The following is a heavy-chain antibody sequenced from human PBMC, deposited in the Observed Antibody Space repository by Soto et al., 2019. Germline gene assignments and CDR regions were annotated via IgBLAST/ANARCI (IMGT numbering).Heavy chain of an antibody. CDR3: ARDVVGATVHFRNSNY. CDR1: GIVFNGFG. V-gene: IGHV3-33*01. Sequence: GGSRRLAWAASGIVFNGFGMHWVRQAPGKGLEWVAVIRYDGSNIYYADSVKGRFTISRDNSKNTLYLQMDSLRAEDTAVYYCARDVVGATVHFRNSNYWPQAALVTV. D-gene: IGHD3-3*02. CDR2: IRYDGSNI. J-gene: IGHJ4*02.